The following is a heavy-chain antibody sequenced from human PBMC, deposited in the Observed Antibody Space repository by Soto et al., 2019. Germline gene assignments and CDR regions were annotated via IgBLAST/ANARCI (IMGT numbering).Heavy chain of an antibody. CDR2: IIPIFGTA. V-gene: IGHV1-69*01. CDR3: ARDRTVVTPSCCYFDY. J-gene: IGHJ4*02. D-gene: IGHD2-21*02. CDR1: GGTFSSYA. Sequence: QVQLVQSGAEVKKPGSSVKVSCKASGGTFSSYAISWVRQAPGQGLEWMGGIIPIFGTANYAQKFQGRVTITADEATSTAYMELSSLRSEDTAVYYCARDRTVVTPSCCYFDYWGQGTLVTVSS.